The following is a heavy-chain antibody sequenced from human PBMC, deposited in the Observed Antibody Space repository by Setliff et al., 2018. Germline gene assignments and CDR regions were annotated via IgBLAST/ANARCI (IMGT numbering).Heavy chain of an antibody. V-gene: IGHV4-4*07. Sequence: SETLSLTCTVSGASISDYYWTWIRQPAGKELEWIGRVSASGSTTYNPSLKSRVTMSVDTSRNQISLNLTSVTAEDTAVYYCARAGDAATNRKGVFEFWGQGTLVTVSS. CDR3: ARAGDAATNRKGVFEF. CDR1: GASISDYY. D-gene: IGHD4-17*01. J-gene: IGHJ4*02. CDR2: VSASGST.